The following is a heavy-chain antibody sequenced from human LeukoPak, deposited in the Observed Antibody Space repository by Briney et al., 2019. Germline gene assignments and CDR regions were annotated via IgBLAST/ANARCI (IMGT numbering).Heavy chain of an antibody. Sequence: GRSLRLSCAVSGFTFDDYGMHWVRQPPGKGLEWVSGISWNSGNIGYADSVKGRFTISRDNAKNSLYLQMDSLRAEDTAFYYCAKVDGYNSGWYDYWGQGTLVTVSS. J-gene: IGHJ4*02. CDR1: GFTFDDYG. CDR2: ISWNSGNI. CDR3: AKVDGYNSGWYDY. D-gene: IGHD6-19*01. V-gene: IGHV3-9*01.